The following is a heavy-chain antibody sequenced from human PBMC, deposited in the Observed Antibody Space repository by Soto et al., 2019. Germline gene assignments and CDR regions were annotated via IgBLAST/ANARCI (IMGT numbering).Heavy chain of an antibody. CDR3: AKDSSRQWLGLRPYYFDY. Sequence: EVQLLESGGGLVQPGGSLRLSCAASGFTFSSYAMSWVRQAPGKGLEWVSAISGSGGSTYYADSVKGRFTISRDNSKNTLYLQMNSLRAEDTAVYYCAKDSSRQWLGLRPYYFDYWGQGTLVTVSS. J-gene: IGHJ4*02. CDR2: ISGSGGST. CDR1: GFTFSSYA. D-gene: IGHD6-19*01. V-gene: IGHV3-23*01.